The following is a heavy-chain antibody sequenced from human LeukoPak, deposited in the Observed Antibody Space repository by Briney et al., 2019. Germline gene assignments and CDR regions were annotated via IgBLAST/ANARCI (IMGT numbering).Heavy chain of an antibody. CDR1: RGTFSTYA. CDR2: IIPIFGTA. J-gene: IGHJ5*02. V-gene: IGHV1-69*05. Sequence: ASVKVSCKASRGTFSTYAISWVRQAPGQGLEWMGRIIPIFGTANYAQKFQDRITITTDESTSTAYMELSSLRSEDTAVYYCARSITMVRGGELTSPNWFDPWGQGTLVTVSS. D-gene: IGHD3-10*01. CDR3: ARSITMVRGGELTSPNWFDP.